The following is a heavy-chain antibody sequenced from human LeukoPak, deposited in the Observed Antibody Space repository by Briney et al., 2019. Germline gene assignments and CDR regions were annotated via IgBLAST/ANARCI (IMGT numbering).Heavy chain of an antibody. D-gene: IGHD6-13*01. Sequence: GGSLRLSRAASGFTFSSYAMTWVRQAPGKGLEWVSGISGRSVSTFYADSVKGRFTISRDNTKNTLFLQMNCLRAEDTAVYYCAKSPSIAAAGSLFDYWGQGTLVTVSS. CDR2: ISGRSVST. J-gene: IGHJ4*02. CDR3: AKSPSIAAAGSLFDY. CDR1: GFTFSSYA. V-gene: IGHV3-23*01.